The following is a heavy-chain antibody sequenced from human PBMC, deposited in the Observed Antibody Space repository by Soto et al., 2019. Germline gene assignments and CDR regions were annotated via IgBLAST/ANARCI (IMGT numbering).Heavy chain of an antibody. CDR3: AKLPGDSWGYFDY. J-gene: IGHJ4*02. D-gene: IGHD3-16*01. CDR1: RFTFSSYD. CDR2: ITRRGGII. V-gene: IGHV3-23*01. Sequence: AGSLRLSCAPSRFTFSSYDMSWVRQAPGKGLEWVSAITRRGGIIYHAHSVKGRFTISRDNSKNTLYLQMNSLGDEDTAVYFWAKLPGDSWGYFDYWGQGTVVTVSS.